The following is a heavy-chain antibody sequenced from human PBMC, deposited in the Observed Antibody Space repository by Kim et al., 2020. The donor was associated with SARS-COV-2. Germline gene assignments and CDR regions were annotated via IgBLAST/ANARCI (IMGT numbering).Heavy chain of an antibody. V-gene: IGHV3-30*03. J-gene: IGHJ5*02. CDR2: ISYEGSTQ. CDR3: ARNLVGDTDLGP. CDR1: GFTFSSHV. Sequence: GGSLSLSCAAPGFTFSSHVMHWVRQAPGKGLEWVALISYEGSTQKYTDSVKGRFTVSRDNSKNTLFLQMNSLRPEDTAVYYCARNLVGDTDLGPWGQGTLVTVSS. D-gene: IGHD1-26*01.